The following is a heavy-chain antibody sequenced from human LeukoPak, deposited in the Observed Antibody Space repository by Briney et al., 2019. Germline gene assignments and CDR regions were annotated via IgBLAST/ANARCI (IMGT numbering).Heavy chain of an antibody. Sequence: GGSLRLSCAASGFTFSSYWMTWVRQAPGKGLEWVSSITVSGLTTYYADSVKGRFTISRDNSKSTLFLQMNSLRAEDTAVYYCAKGLRTLDQWGQGTLVTVSS. J-gene: IGHJ4*02. V-gene: IGHV3-23*01. CDR3: AKGLRTLDQ. CDR1: GFTFSSYW. CDR2: ITVSGLTT.